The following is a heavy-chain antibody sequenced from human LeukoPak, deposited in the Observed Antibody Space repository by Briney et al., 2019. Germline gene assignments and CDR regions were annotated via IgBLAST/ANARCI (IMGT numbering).Heavy chain of an antibody. CDR3: APGYGGNSYFQH. V-gene: IGHV3-30-3*01. CDR1: GFTFSSYA. CDR2: ISYDGSNK. D-gene: IGHD4-23*01. Sequence: PGGSLRLSCAASGFTFSSYAMHWVRQAPGKGLEWVAVISYDGSNKYYADSVKGRFTISRDNSKNTLYLQMNSLRAEDTAVYYCAPGYGGNSYFQHWGQGTLVTVSS. J-gene: IGHJ1*01.